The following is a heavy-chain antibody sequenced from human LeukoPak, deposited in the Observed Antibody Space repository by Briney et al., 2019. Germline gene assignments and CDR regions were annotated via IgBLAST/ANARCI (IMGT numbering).Heavy chain of an antibody. J-gene: IGHJ5*02. V-gene: IGHV4-34*01. CDR1: GGSFSSYY. D-gene: IGHD5-12*01. CDR3: ARVGGFYIVAT. Sequence: SETLSLTCAVYGGSFSSYYWSWIRQPPGKGLEWIGEINHSGSTNYNPSLKSRVTISVDTSKNQFSLKLSSVTAADTAVYYCARVGGFYIVATWGQGTLVTVSS. CDR2: INHSGST.